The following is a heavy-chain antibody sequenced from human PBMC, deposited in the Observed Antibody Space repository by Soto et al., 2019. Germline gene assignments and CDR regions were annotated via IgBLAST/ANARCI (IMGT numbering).Heavy chain of an antibody. CDR1: GFTFSNAW. V-gene: IGHV3-15*01. J-gene: IGHJ4*02. CDR2: IKTKTDGGTT. CDR3: TTAPLRDY. Sequence: GGSLRLSCAASGFTFSNAWMSWVRQAPGKGLEWVGGIKTKTDGGTTDYAAPVKGRFTISRDDSKNTLYLQMNSLKTEDTAVYYCTTAPLRDYWGQGTLVTVSS.